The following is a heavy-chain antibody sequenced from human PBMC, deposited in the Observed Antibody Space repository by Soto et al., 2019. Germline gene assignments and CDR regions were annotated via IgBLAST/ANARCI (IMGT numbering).Heavy chain of an antibody. V-gene: IGHV1-18*04. D-gene: IGHD3-16*01. CDR2: VSTHYGNT. CDR1: GYNFTSYS. CDR3: ARVVGVPVMDY. Sequence: QVQVVQSGGEVKKPAASVKVSCTPSGYNFTSYSISWVRQAHGQGLEWMGWVSTHYGNTKYEQKFEGRVSMTADTATDTAYMELRSLRSDDTAIYYCARVVGVPVMDYWGQGTLLTVSS. J-gene: IGHJ4*02.